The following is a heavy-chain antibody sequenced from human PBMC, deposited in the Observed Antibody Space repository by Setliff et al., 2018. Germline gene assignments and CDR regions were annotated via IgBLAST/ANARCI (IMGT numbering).Heavy chain of an antibody. CDR1: GASIRNFY. CDR2: VHFTGST. Sequence: PSETLSLTCTVSGASIRNFYWTWIRQPPGKGLEWIGYVHFTGSTNYNPSLKSRVSISVDMSKNQFSLRLSSVTAADTAVYYCARASVVHAIAVGYWGQGTLVTVSS. V-gene: IGHV4-59*08. CDR3: ARASVVHAIAVGY. J-gene: IGHJ4*02. D-gene: IGHD2-15*01.